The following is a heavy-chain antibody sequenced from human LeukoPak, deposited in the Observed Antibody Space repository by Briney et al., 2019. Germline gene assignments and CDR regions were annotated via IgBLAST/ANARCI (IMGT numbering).Heavy chain of an antibody. Sequence: SSETLSLTCAVYGGSFSGYYWSWIRQPPGKGLEWIGYIYYSGSTNYNPSLKSRVTISVDTSKNQFSLKLSSVTAADTAVYYCARDDFWSGYLRYWGQGTLVTVSS. V-gene: IGHV4-59*12. J-gene: IGHJ4*02. CDR2: IYYSGST. CDR3: ARDDFWSGYLRY. CDR1: GGSFSGYY. D-gene: IGHD3-3*01.